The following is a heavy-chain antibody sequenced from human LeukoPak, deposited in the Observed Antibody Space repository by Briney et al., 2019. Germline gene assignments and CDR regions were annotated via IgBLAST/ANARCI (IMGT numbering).Heavy chain of an antibody. V-gene: IGHV5-51*01. CDR2: IYPGDSDT. J-gene: IGHJ5*02. Sequence: KRGESLKISCKGSGYIFTNYWIGWVRQMPGKGLEWMGIIYPGDSDTRYSPSFQGQVTISADKSISTAYLQWSSLQASDSAMYYCARQPSPHTYYDFWSGWDWFDPWGQGTLVTVSS. CDR1: GYIFTNYW. D-gene: IGHD3-3*01. CDR3: ARQPSPHTYYDFWSGWDWFDP.